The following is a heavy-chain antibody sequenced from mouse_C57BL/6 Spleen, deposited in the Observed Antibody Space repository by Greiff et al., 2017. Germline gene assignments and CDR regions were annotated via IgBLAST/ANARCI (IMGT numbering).Heavy chain of an antibody. D-gene: IGHD3-2*01. J-gene: IGHJ1*03. CDR1: GYTFTSYW. CDR2: IHPNSGST. Sequence: QVHVKQPGAELVKPGASVKLSCKASGYTFTSYWMHWVKQRPGQGLEWIGMIHPNSGSTNYNEKFKSKASLTVDNSSSTAYMQLSSLTSDDSSVYYYARFVTLTAPGYFDDCGTGTTVTVSS. CDR3: ARFVTLTAPGYFDD. V-gene: IGHV1-64*01.